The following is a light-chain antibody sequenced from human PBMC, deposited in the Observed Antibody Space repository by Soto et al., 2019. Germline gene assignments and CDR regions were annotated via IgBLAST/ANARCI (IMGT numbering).Light chain of an antibody. CDR1: TGTVTSGHY. J-gene: IGLJ1*01. CDR2: DTN. V-gene: IGLV7-46*01. Sequence: QAVVTQEPSLTVFPGETVTLTCGSSTGTVTSGHYPYWFQQRPGQAPTTLIYDTNNKYSWTPDRFSGSLLGGKAALTLSGAQPEDEGDYYCLLLYSGNRRVFGTGTKLTVL. CDR3: LLLYSGNRRV.